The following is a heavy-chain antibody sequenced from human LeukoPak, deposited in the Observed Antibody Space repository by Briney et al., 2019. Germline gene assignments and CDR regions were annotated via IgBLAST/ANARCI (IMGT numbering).Heavy chain of an antibody. J-gene: IGHJ4*02. V-gene: IGHV3-9*01. CDR1: GFTFDDYG. CDR2: ITWNSGSL. CDR3: ARGKWLSESPLDS. Sequence: PGGSLRLSCAASGFTFDDYGMHWVRQSPGKGLEWVSGITWNSGSLAYADSVKGRFIISRDNAKNSLYLQMNSLRADDTALYYCARGKWLSESPLDSWGQGTLVTVSS. D-gene: IGHD3-22*01.